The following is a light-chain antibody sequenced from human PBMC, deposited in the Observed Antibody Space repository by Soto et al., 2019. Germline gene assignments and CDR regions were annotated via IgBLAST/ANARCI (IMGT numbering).Light chain of an antibody. CDR3: QQYEISLLT. CDR1: QPLYKMY. CDR2: GAS. J-gene: IGKJ4*01. Sequence: VLTQSPGTLSLSPGARATLSCRASQPLYKMYLAWYQQRPGQAHRLLIYGASSRATGIPDRFSGRGSGTDFTLIISRLEPEDLAVYYWQQYEISLLTFGGVSKVDIX. V-gene: IGKV3-20*01.